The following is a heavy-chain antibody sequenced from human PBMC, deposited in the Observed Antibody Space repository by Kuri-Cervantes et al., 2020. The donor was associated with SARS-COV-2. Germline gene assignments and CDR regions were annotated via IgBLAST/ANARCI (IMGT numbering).Heavy chain of an antibody. CDR1: GGSISCGSYY. CDR2: IYTSGST. J-gene: IGHJ6*02. V-gene: IGHV4-61*02. D-gene: IGHD1-26*01. CDR3: ARETGRSGIRFLGSYGMDV. Sequence: SETLSLTCTVSGGSISCGSYYWSWIRQPAGKGLEWIGRIYTSGSTNYNPSLKSRVTISVDTSKNQFSLKLSSVTAADTAVYYCARETGRSGIRFLGSYGMDVWGQGTTVTVSS.